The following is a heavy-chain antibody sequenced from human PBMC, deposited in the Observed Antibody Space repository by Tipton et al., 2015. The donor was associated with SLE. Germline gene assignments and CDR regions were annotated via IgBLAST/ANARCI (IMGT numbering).Heavy chain of an antibody. J-gene: IGHJ6*02. Sequence: SLRLSCKGSGFIFGDYAMNWVRQAPGKGLEWLSFIRSNTYGGTTQYAASVKGRFTISRDDSKSIAYLEMNSLKTEDTAVYYCARKGYGGTGGLDVWGQGTTVTVSS. CDR1: GFIFGDYA. D-gene: IGHD2-15*01. CDR3: ARKGYGGTGGLDV. CDR2: IRSNTYGGTT. V-gene: IGHV3-49*04.